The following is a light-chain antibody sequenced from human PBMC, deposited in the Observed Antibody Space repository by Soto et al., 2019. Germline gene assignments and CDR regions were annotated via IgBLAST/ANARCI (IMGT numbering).Light chain of an antibody. CDR1: QSISIW. CDR2: KAS. CDR3: QQYNSDST. V-gene: IGKV1-5*03. J-gene: IGKJ1*01. Sequence: DIPMTQSPSTLSASVGDRVTITCRASQSISIWLAWYQQKPGKAPKLLIYKASSLESGVPSRFSGSGSGTEFTLTTNSLQPDDFATYYCQQYNSDSTFGQGTKVEIK.